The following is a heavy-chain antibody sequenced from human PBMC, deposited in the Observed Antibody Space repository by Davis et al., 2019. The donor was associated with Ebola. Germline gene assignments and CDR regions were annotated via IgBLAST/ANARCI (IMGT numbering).Heavy chain of an antibody. V-gene: IGHV3-23*01. D-gene: IGHD1-26*01. CDR3: AREWELLDY. CDR2: ISGSGGTT. CDR1: VITFSSYA. Sequence: GESLKISCADSVITFSSYAMTWVRQAPGKGLEWVSAISGSGGTTYYAGSVKGRFTVSRDNSKNTLYLQMNSLRAEDTAVYYCAREWELLDYWGQGTLVTVSS. J-gene: IGHJ4*02.